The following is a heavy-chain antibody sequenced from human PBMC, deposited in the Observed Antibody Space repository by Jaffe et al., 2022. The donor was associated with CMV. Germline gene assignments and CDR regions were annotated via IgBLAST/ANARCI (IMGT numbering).Heavy chain of an antibody. D-gene: IGHD2-15*01. CDR1: GASISSGRFY. V-gene: IGHV4-39*01. J-gene: IGHJ4*02. CDR2: IRYSGST. CDR3: ARHPGGTVVEFDF. Sequence: QLQLQESGPGLVKPSETLSLSCTVSGASISSGRFYWGWVRQPPGKGLEWIGSIRYSGSTYYNPSLKSRVTLSVDSSKNQFSLNLSSVAASDTAVYFCARHPGGTVVEFDFWGQGTLVTVSS.